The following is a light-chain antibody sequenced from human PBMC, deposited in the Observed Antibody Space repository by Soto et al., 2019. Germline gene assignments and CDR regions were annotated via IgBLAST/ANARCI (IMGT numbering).Light chain of an antibody. CDR3: QQRSNWPVT. J-gene: IGKJ1*01. CDR2: DAS. V-gene: IGKV3-11*01. Sequence: ESVLTQSPGTLSLSQGERATLSCRASQSVSSYLAWYQQKPGQAPRLLIYDASTRATGISARSSGNGSGTDFTLTISSLEPEDFAMYYCQQRSNWPVTFGQGTKVDIK. CDR1: QSVSSY.